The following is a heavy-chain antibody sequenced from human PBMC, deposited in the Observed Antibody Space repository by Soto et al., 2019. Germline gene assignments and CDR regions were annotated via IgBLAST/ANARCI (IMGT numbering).Heavy chain of an antibody. Sequence: GSLRLSCAASGFTFSSYSMNWVRQAPGKGLEWVSSISSSSSYIYYADSVKGRFTISRDNAKNSLYIQMNSLRAEDTAVYYCARDSPLAYYYDSSGLMGSAFDIWGQGTMVTVSS. CDR3: ARDSPLAYYYDSSGLMGSAFDI. CDR1: GFTFSSYS. V-gene: IGHV3-21*01. D-gene: IGHD3-22*01. CDR2: ISSSSSYI. J-gene: IGHJ3*02.